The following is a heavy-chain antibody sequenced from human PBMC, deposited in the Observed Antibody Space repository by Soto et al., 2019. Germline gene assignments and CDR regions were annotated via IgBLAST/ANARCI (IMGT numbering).Heavy chain of an antibody. Sequence: QVQLQESGPGLVKPSETLSLTCTVSGGSVSSGSYNWSWIRQPPGKGLEWIGYIYYSGSTNYNPSLKSRVTISVDTSKNQFSLKLSSVTAADTAVYYCAREVTVTTFDAFDIWGQGTMVTVSS. J-gene: IGHJ3*02. CDR3: AREVTVTTFDAFDI. CDR2: IYYSGST. CDR1: GGSVSSGSYN. D-gene: IGHD4-17*01. V-gene: IGHV4-61*01.